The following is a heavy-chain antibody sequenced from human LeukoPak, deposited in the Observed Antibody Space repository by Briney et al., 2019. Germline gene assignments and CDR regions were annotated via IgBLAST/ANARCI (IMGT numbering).Heavy chain of an antibody. V-gene: IGHV4-59*08. CDR1: GGSFSGYY. Sequence: SETLSLTCAVYGGSFSGYYWSWIRQPPGKGLEWIGYIYYSGSTNYNPSLKSRVTISVDTSKNQFSLKLSSVTTADTAVYYCARSSGSYWFDPWGQGTLVTVSS. CDR3: ARSSGSYWFDP. D-gene: IGHD1-26*01. J-gene: IGHJ5*02. CDR2: IYYSGST.